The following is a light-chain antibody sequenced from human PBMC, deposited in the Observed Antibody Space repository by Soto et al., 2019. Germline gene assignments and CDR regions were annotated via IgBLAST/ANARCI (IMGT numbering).Light chain of an antibody. V-gene: IGKV3-20*01. CDR2: GAS. J-gene: IGKJ5*01. Sequence: EIVLTQSPGTLSLSPGERATLSCRASQSVTSNYLAWYQQEPGQAPRLLVYGASSRATGISDRFSGSGSGTDFTLTISRLEPEDFAVYYCQHYVSPPITFGQGTRLEIK. CDR3: QHYVSPPIT. CDR1: QSVTSNY.